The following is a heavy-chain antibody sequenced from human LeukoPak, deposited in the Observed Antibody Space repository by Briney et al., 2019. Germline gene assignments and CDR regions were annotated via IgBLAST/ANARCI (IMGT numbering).Heavy chain of an antibody. CDR3: ARAERGYCSGGFCYSDY. V-gene: IGHV3-23*01. CDR1: GFTFSNYA. J-gene: IGHJ4*02. Sequence: PGGSLRLSCAASGFTFSNYAMTWVRQAPGKGLEWVSGLTGNGRTTYYADSVKGRFTISRDNSKNTLYLQMNSLRAEDTAVYYCARAERGYCSGGFCYSDYWGQGTLVTISS. CDR2: LTGNGRTT. D-gene: IGHD2-15*01.